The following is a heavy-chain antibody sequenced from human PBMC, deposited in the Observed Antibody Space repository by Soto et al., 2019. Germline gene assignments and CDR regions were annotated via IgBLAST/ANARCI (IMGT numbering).Heavy chain of an antibody. J-gene: IGHJ4*02. CDR3: ARSAIMGIEVAGHFDS. CDR1: GGPITGSY. Sequence: QVQLQESGPGLVKSTETLSLTCSVSGGPITGSYLSWIRQPVGKGLEWIGRMYVRGRGDYNPSLKSRVTMSIDTSKNQFSLKVKSVTAADTAVYYCARSAIMGIEVAGHFDSWGQGTLVSVSS. V-gene: IGHV4-4*07. D-gene: IGHD6-19*01. CDR2: MYVRGRG.